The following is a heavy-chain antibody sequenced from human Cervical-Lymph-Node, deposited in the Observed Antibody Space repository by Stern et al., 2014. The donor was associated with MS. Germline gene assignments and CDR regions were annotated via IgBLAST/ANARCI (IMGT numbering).Heavy chain of an antibody. D-gene: IGHD6-19*01. J-gene: IGHJ4*02. CDR2: ISSSSSYI. V-gene: IGHV3-21*01. CDR1: GFTFSSYS. CDR3: ARDGSIAVAGTGFGY. Sequence: EVQLVESGGGLVKPGGSLRLSCAASGFTFSSYSMNWVRQAPGKGLEWVSSISSSSSYIYYSDSVKGRFTISRDNAKNSLYLQMNSLRAEDTAVYYCARDGSIAVAGTGFGYWGQGTLVTVSS.